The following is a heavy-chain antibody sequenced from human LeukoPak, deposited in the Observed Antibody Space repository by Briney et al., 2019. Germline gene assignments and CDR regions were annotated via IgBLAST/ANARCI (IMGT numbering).Heavy chain of an antibody. V-gene: IGHV3-33*01. CDR3: AREGGGYSYGYGMDV. CDR2: IWYDGSIK. CDR1: GFTFSSYA. D-gene: IGHD5-18*01. Sequence: GGSLRLSCAASGFTFSSYAMHWVRQAPGKGLEWVTVIWYDGSIKYYADSVKGRFTISRDNSKNTLYVQMNSLRAEDTAVYYCAREGGGYSYGYGMDVWGQGTTVTVSS. J-gene: IGHJ6*02.